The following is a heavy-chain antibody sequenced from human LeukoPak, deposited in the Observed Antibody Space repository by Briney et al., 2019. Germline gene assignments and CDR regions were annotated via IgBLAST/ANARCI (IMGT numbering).Heavy chain of an antibody. CDR2: ISSSSSYI. Sequence: GGSLRLSCAASGFTFSSYSMNWVRQAPGKGLEWVSSISSSSSYIYYADSVKGRFPISRDNAKNSPYLQMNSLRAEDTAVYYCARDPRPYGMDVWGQGTTVTVSS. V-gene: IGHV3-21*01. J-gene: IGHJ6*02. CDR1: GFTFSSYS. CDR3: ARDPRPYGMDV.